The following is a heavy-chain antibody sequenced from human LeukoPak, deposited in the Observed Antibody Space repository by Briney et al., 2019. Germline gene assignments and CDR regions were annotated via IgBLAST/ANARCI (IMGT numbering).Heavy chain of an antibody. J-gene: IGHJ4*02. Sequence: SETLSLTCTVSGGSISSGSYYWGWIRQPPGKGLEWIGNIYYSGSTYYNPSLKSRVSISVDTSKNQLSLKLTSVTAADTAVYYCARAPEYGLYYFDYWGQGTLVTVSS. CDR1: GGSISSGSYY. V-gene: IGHV4-39*07. CDR2: IYYSGST. CDR3: ARAPEYGLYYFDY. D-gene: IGHD1-14*01.